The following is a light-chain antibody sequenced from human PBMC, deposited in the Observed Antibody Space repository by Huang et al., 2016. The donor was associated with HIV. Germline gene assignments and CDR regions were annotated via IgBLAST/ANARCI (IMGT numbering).Light chain of an antibody. Sequence: EIVLTQSPGTLSLSPGERATLSCRGSQSVSSSYLAWYQQKPGQAPRLLIYGASSRATGIPDRFSGSGSGTDFTLTISRLESEDFAVFYCQQYSSSPYTFGQGTKLEIK. J-gene: IGKJ2*01. V-gene: IGKV3-20*01. CDR3: QQYSSSPYT. CDR2: GAS. CDR1: QSVSSSY.